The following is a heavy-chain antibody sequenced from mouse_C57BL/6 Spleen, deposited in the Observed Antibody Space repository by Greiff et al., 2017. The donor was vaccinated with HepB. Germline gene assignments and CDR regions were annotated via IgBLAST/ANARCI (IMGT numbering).Heavy chain of an antibody. D-gene: IGHD1-1*01. V-gene: IGHV1-55*01. J-gene: IGHJ4*01. Sequence: QVQLQQPGAELVKPGASVKMSCKASGYTFTSYWITWVKQRPGQGLEWIGDIYPGSGSTNYNEKFKSKATLTVDTSSSTAYMQLSSLTSEDSAVYYCARNYGSSYKDAMDYWGQGNSVTVSS. CDR2: IYPGSGST. CDR1: GYTFTSYW. CDR3: ARNYGSSYKDAMDY.